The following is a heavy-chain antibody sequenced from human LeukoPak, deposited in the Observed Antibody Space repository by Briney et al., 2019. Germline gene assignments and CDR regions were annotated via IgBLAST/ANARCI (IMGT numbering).Heavy chain of an antibody. V-gene: IGHV1-8*01. Sequence: GASVKVSCKASGYTFTSYDINWVRQATGQGLEWMGWMNPNSGNTGYAQKFQGRVTMTRNTSISTAYMELCSLRSEDTAVYYCARGRGARGWFDPWGQGTLVTVSS. CDR2: MNPNSGNT. CDR1: GYTFTSYD. CDR3: ARGRGARGWFDP. J-gene: IGHJ5*02.